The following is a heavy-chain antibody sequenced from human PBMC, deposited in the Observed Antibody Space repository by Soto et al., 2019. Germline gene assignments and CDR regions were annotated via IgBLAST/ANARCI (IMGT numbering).Heavy chain of an antibody. CDR1: GFSLSTSGVG. CDR3: AHRRPYGGSWNWGSFDY. V-gene: IGHV2-5*02. CDR2: IYWDDDK. Sequence: QITLMESGPTLVRPTQTLTLTCTFSGFSLSTSGVGVGWIRQPPEKALEWLALIYWDDDKRYNPSLNSRLIISKDTSKNQVVLTMTYMDPVDTATYFCAHRRPYGGSWNWGSFDYWGPGALVAVSS. D-gene: IGHD6-13*01. J-gene: IGHJ4*02.